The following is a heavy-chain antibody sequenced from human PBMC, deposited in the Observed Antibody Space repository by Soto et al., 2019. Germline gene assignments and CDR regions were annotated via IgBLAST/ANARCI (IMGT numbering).Heavy chain of an antibody. Sequence: EVQLLESGGGLVQPGGSLRLSCAASGFTFSSYAMNWVRQAPGKGLEWVSVISGSGDSTYYADSVKGRFTISRDKSKNTLYLQMTSLRAEDTAVYYCASRSSGSYFDYWGQGTLITVSS. CDR2: ISGSGDST. CDR3: ASRSSGSYFDY. D-gene: IGHD6-19*01. V-gene: IGHV3-23*01. J-gene: IGHJ4*02. CDR1: GFTFSSYA.